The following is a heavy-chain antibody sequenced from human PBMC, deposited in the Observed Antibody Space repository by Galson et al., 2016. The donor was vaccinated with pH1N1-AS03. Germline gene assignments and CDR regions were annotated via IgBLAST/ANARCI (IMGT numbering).Heavy chain of an antibody. V-gene: IGHV3-21*01. CDR2: ISSSTSYI. CDR1: GFTFTNYS. J-gene: IGHJ6*02. CDR3: SRGDYCSSTSCFWPPLYGMDV. D-gene: IGHD2-2*01. Sequence: SLRLSCAASGFTFTNYSMNWVRQAPGQGLEWVSSISSSTSYIYYGDSVKGRFTISRDSVKNSLYLQMTSLRAEDTAVYYCSRGDYCSSTSCFWPPLYGMDVWGQGTTVTVSS.